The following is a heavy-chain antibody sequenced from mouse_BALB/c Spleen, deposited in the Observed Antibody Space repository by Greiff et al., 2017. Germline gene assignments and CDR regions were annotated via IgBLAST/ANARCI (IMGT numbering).Heavy chain of an antibody. CDR1: GYTFTDYA. J-gene: IGHJ2*01. D-gene: IGHD1-1*01. Sequence: VQGVESGAELVRPGVSVKISCKGSGYTFTDYAMHWVKQSHAKSLEWIGVISTYYGDASYNQKFKGKATMTVDKSSSTAYMELARLTSEDSAIYYCASGPYGSSSYWGQGTTLTVSS. V-gene: IGHV1S137*01. CDR3: ASGPYGSSSY. CDR2: ISTYYGDA.